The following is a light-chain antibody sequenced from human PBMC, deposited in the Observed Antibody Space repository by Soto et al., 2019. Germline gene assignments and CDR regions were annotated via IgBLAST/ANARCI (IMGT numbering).Light chain of an antibody. CDR1: QSISSY. V-gene: IGKV1-39*01. J-gene: IGKJ4*01. Sequence: IQMTQSPSSLSASVGDRVTITCRASQSISSYLNWYQQKPGKVPKLLIYAASSLQGGVPSRFSGSGSGTDFTLTISSLQSEDFAVYYCQRYNNWPLTFGGGTKVDIK. CDR3: QRYNNWPLT. CDR2: AAS.